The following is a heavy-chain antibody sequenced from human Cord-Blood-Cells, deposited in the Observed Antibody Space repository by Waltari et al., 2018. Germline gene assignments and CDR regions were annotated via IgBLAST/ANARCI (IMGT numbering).Heavy chain of an antibody. CDR3: ARHLRDSSGYYYDYYYYYYMDV. Sequence: QVQLQQWGAGLLKPSETLSLTCAVYGGSFSGYYWSWIRQPPGKGLGGIGEINHSGSTNYNPSLKSRVTISVDTSKNQFSLKLSSVTAADTAVYYCARHLRDSSGYYYDYYYYYYMDVWGKGTTVTVSS. J-gene: IGHJ6*03. V-gene: IGHV4-34*01. CDR2: INHSGST. CDR1: GGSFSGYY. D-gene: IGHD3-22*01.